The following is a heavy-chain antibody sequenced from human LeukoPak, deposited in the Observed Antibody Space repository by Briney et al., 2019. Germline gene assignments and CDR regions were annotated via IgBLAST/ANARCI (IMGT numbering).Heavy chain of an antibody. V-gene: IGHV4-4*07. Sequence: SETLSLTCTVSGGSISSYYWSWIRQPAGKGLEWIGRIYTSGSTNYNPSLKSRVTMSVDTSKNQFSLKLSSVTAADTAVYYCARDLGTYYYDSSGPDAFDIWGQGTMVTVSP. D-gene: IGHD3-22*01. J-gene: IGHJ3*02. CDR1: GGSISSYY. CDR3: ARDLGTYYYDSSGPDAFDI. CDR2: IYTSGST.